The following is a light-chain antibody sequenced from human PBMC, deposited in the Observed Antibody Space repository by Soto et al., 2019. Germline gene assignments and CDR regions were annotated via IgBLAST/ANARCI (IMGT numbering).Light chain of an antibody. CDR2: GAS. CDR1: QSVSSN. V-gene: IGKV3-15*01. CDR3: QHYNNWPRT. Sequence: EIVMTQSPATLSVSPGERATLSCRASQSVSSNLAWYQQKPGQAPRLLIYGASTRATGIPARFSGSGSGTEFTLTISSLQSEDFAVYYCQHYNNWPRTVGQGTELENK. J-gene: IGKJ1*01.